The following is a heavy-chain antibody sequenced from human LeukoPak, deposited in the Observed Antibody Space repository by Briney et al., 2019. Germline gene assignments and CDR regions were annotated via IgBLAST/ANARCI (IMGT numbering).Heavy chain of an antibody. V-gene: IGHV1-2*02. J-gene: IGHJ4*02. D-gene: IGHD2-2*01. CDR3: ARGAFGTSRSQGDY. CDR1: GYTFTGYY. Sequence: GASVKVSCKASGYTFTGYYMHWVRQAPGQGLEWMGWINPNSGGTNYAQKFQGRVTMTRDTSISTAYMELSRLSSDDTAVYYCARGAFGTSRSQGDYWGQGTLVTVSS. CDR2: INPNSGGT.